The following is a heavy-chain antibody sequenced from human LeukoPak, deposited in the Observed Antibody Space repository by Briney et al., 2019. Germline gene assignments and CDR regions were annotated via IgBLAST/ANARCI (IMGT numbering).Heavy chain of an antibody. V-gene: IGHV3-23*01. CDR2: ISGSGGNT. Sequence: GGSLRLSCTASGFTFGDYSLTWVRQAPGKGLEWVSSISGSGGNTYYADSVKGRFTISRDNSKNTLYLQMNTLRAEDTAVYYCAKDGRPGYSYYFMDVWGKGTTVTVSS. CDR1: GFTFGDYS. J-gene: IGHJ6*03. D-gene: IGHD2-21*01. CDR3: AKDGRPGYSYYFMDV.